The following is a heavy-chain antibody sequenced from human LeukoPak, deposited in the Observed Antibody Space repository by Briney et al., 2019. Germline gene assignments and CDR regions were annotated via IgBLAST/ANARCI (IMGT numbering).Heavy chain of an antibody. CDR3: ARDFAYNTFDY. Sequence: PGGSLRLSCAASGFTFKSAWMTWVRQAPGKGLEWVAKIKEDGSQKNYVESVKGRFTISRDNTKNSLYLQLSSLRAEDTAVYYCARDFAYNTFDYWGQGTLVTVSS. CDR2: IKEDGSQK. J-gene: IGHJ4*02. V-gene: IGHV3-7*01. D-gene: IGHD1-14*01. CDR1: GFTFKSAW.